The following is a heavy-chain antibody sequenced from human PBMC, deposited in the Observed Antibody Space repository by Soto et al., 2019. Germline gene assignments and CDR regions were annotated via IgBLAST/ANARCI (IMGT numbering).Heavy chain of an antibody. CDR3: ATVGAAGGFYYYYGMDV. CDR1: GGSISSGDYY. D-gene: IGHD6-13*01. Sequence: QVQLQESGPGLVKPSQTLSLTCTVSGGSISSGDYYWSWIRQPPGKGLEWIGYIYYSGSTYYNPSRKSRVTISVDTSKNQFSLKLSSVTAADTAVYYCATVGAAGGFYYYYGMDVWGQGTTVTVSS. CDR2: IYYSGST. J-gene: IGHJ6*02. V-gene: IGHV4-30-4*01.